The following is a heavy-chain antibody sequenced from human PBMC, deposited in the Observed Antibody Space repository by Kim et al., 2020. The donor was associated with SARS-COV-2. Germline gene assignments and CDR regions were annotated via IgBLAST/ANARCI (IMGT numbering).Heavy chain of an antibody. CDR3: ARERFGTFDY. J-gene: IGHJ4*02. V-gene: IGHV6-1*01. Sequence: YNDYAASVKSRRTINPNTSKNQFSLQLNSVTPEDTAVYYCARERFGTFDYWGQGTLVTVSS. CDR2: YN. D-gene: IGHD6-13*01.